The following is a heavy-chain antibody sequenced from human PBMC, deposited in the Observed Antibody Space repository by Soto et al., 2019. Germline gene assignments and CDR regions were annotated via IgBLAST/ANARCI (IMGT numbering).Heavy chain of an antibody. Sequence: QLQLQESGPGLVEASETLSLTCTVSGDSISSTSYTWGWIRQPPGKGLEWIGTIYYSGSTYYNPSLKRPVIISVDTSKSPFSLGLSSVTAADTAVYYCARRIQVKAFDPWGQGTLVTVSA. CDR1: GDSISSTSYT. V-gene: IGHV4-39*02. CDR3: ARRIQVKAFDP. D-gene: IGHD5-18*01. J-gene: IGHJ5*02. CDR2: IYYSGST.